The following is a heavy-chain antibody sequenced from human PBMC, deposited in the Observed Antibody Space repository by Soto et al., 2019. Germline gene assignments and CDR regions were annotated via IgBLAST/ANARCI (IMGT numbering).Heavy chain of an antibody. Sequence: TQSLTCAVSGGSLSSGAYYWSGIRHHPGKGLEWIGYIYYSGGTYYNPSLKSRVIISIDTSKHQFSLKLNSMTAADTAVYYSARVRQRLGYFDYWGQGTLVTVSS. CDR1: GGSLSSGAYY. D-gene: IGHD5-12*01. CDR2: IYYSGGT. J-gene: IGHJ4*02. V-gene: IGHV4-31*11. CDR3: ARVRQRLGYFDY.